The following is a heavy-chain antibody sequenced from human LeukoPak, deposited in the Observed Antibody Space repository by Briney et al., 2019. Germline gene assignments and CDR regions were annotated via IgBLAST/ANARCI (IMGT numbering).Heavy chain of an antibody. V-gene: IGHV4-39*07. Sequence: PSETLSLTCTVSGGSISSSSYYWGWIRQPPGKGLEWIGSIYYSGSTYYDPSLKSRVTISVDTSKNQFSLKLSSVTAADTAVYYCARGGEEYYYDSSGYAFDIWGQGTMVTVSS. J-gene: IGHJ3*02. CDR1: GGSISSSSYY. CDR3: ARGGEEYYYDSSGYAFDI. D-gene: IGHD3-22*01. CDR2: IYYSGST.